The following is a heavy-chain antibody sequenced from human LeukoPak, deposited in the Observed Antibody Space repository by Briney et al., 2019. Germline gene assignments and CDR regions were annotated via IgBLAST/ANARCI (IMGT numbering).Heavy chain of an antibody. D-gene: IGHD2-21*02. CDR3: AKSIPRVVTAKVPLYWFDP. V-gene: IGHV3-23*01. CDR2: ISGSGGST. CDR1: GFTFSSYA. J-gene: IGHJ5*02. Sequence: GASLRLSCAASGFTFSSYAMSWVRQAPGKGLEWVSAISGSGGSTYYADSVTGRFTISRDNSKNTLYLQMNSLRAEDTAVYDCAKSIPRVVTAKVPLYWFDPWGQGTLVTVSS.